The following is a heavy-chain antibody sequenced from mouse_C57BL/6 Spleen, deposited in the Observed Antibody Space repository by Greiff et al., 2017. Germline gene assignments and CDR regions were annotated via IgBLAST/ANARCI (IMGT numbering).Heavy chain of an antibody. D-gene: IGHD1-1*01. CDR3: ARHYYGSSYEWDFDV. V-gene: IGHV14-2*01. J-gene: IGHJ1*03. CDR1: GFNIKDSY. Sequence: EVQLQQSGAELVKPGASVKLSCTASGFNIKDSYMHWVKQRTEQGLEWIGRIDPEDGETKYAPKFQGKATITADTASNTANLQLSSLTSEDTAVYYCARHYYGSSYEWDFDVWGTGTTVTVSS. CDR2: IDPEDGET.